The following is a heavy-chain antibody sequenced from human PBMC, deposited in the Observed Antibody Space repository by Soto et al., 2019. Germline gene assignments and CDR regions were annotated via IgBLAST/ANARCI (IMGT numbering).Heavy chain of an antibody. V-gene: IGHV4-59*08. CDR2: VYDNGYY. CDR3: VIQVIRRLHGLADV. D-gene: IGHD5-12*01. CDR1: GGSIDGYN. Sequence: QVQLQESGPGLVKPSETLSLTCTVSGGSIDGYNCAWIRQTPGKALEWVLYVYDNGYYVYNPSLKSRVTLSMDTSHSQFSLQLRSVTAAYAAVYLCVIQVIRRLHGLADVWGRRTKVKVSS. J-gene: IGHJ6*01.